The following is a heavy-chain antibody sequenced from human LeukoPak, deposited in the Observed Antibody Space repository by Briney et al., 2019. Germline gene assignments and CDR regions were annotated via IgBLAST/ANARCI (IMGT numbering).Heavy chain of an antibody. V-gene: IGHV3-23*01. CDR1: GLNFNMFA. CDR2: LSRGGGTT. CDR3: AKEQRIRHCSEGVCMEGYYFDY. Sequence: QPGGSLRLSCTGSGLNFNMFAMNWVRQAPGQGLEWVSGLSRGGGTTNYADSVKGRFTISRDKSKNMVFLQMNSLRPEDTAVYYCAKEQRIRHCSEGVCMEGYYFDYWGQGSLVTVSS. D-gene: IGHD2-8*01. J-gene: IGHJ4*02.